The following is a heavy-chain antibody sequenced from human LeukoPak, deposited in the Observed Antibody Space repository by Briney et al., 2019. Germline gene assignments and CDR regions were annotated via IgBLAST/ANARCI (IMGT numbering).Heavy chain of an antibody. Sequence: SETLSLTCTVSGGSISSYYWSWIRQPAGKGLEWIGRIYTSGSTNYNPSLKSRVTMSVDTSKNQFSLKLSSVTAADTAVYYCARGPEAGISSSWDAVFDYWGRGTLVTVSS. V-gene: IGHV4-4*07. D-gene: IGHD6-13*01. CDR3: ARGPEAGISSSWDAVFDY. CDR1: GGSISSYY. CDR2: IYTSGST. J-gene: IGHJ4*02.